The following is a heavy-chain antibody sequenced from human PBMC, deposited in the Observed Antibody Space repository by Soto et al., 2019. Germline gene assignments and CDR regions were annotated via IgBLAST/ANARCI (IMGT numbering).Heavy chain of an antibody. Sequence: QVQLVESGGGVVQPGRSLRLSCAASGFTFSSYGMHWVRQAPGKGLEWVAVISYDGSNKYYADSVKGRFTISRDNSKNTLYLQMNSLRAEDTAVYYCAKDGKIFLEWLVGPGMDVWGQGTTVTVSS. CDR2: ISYDGSNK. D-gene: IGHD3-3*01. J-gene: IGHJ6*02. CDR3: AKDGKIFLEWLVGPGMDV. CDR1: GFTFSSYG. V-gene: IGHV3-30*18.